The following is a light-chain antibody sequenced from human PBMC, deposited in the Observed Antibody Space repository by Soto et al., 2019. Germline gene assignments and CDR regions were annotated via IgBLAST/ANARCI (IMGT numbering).Light chain of an antibody. Sequence: QSALTQPRSVSGSPVQSVTISCTGTSSDVGGYNYVSWYQQHPGKAHKLMIYDVSKRPSGVPDRFSGSKSGNSASLTISGCQAEDEAAYSCGSYAGGLFRTGTKLT. CDR1: SSDVGGYNY. J-gene: IGLJ1*01. V-gene: IGLV2-11*01. CDR3: GSYAGGL. CDR2: DVS.